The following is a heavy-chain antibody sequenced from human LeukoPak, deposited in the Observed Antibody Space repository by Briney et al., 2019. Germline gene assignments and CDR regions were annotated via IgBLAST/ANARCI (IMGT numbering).Heavy chain of an antibody. CDR1: GFTYSNYW. D-gene: IGHD6-13*01. J-gene: IGHJ4*02. Sequence: QPGGSLRLSCAASGFTYSNYWMSWVRQAPGKGLEWVASIKQDGCEKYYVDSVKGRFTISRDNAKNSLYLQMNSLRAEDTAVYYCVRDRRYSSSWYPYWGQGTLVTVSS. V-gene: IGHV3-7*01. CDR3: VRDRRYSSSWYPY. CDR2: IKQDGCEK.